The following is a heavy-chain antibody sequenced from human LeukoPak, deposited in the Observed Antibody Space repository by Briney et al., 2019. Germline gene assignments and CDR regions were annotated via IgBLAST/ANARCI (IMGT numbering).Heavy chain of an antibody. J-gene: IGHJ4*02. CDR1: GYTFTSYG. D-gene: IGHD1-26*01. CDR2: ISAYNGNT. Sequence: GASVKVSCKASGYTFTSYGISWVRQAPGQGLEWMGWISAYNGNTNYAQKLQGRVTMTTDTSTSTAYMELRSLRSDDTAVYYCARDNVREWELHHPDYWGQGTLVTVSS. V-gene: IGHV1-18*01. CDR3: ARDNVREWELHHPDY.